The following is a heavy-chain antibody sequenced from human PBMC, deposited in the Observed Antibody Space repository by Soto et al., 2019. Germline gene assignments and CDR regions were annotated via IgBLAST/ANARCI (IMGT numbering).Heavy chain of an antibody. D-gene: IGHD1-1*01. CDR3: VRGDNWNDEASDY. Sequence: QVQLVESGGGVVQPGRSLRLSCAASGFMFSNHGMHWVRQAPGKGLEWVAVIWSDGNNKYYADYVKGRFTISRENSKNTVYRKMDSLRAEDTAVYYWVRGDNWNDEASDYWGQGTLVTFSS. J-gene: IGHJ4*02. V-gene: IGHV3-33*01. CDR2: IWSDGNNK. CDR1: GFMFSNHG.